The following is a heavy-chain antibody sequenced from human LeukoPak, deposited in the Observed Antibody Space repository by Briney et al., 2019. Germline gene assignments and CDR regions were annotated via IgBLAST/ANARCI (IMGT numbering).Heavy chain of an antibody. J-gene: IGHJ4*02. V-gene: IGHV4-38-2*01. CDR3: ARTVTCSGGSCYRPHFDY. CDR2: IYHSGST. Sequence: SETLSLTCAVSGYSISSGYYWGWIRQPPGKGLEWIGSIYHSGSTYYNPSLKSRVTISVDTSKNQFSLKLSSVTAADTAVYYCARTVTCSGGSCYRPHFDYWGQGTLVTVSS. D-gene: IGHD2-15*01. CDR1: GYSISSGYY.